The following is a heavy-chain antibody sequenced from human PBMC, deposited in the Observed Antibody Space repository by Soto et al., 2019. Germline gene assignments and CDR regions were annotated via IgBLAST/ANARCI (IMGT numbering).Heavy chain of an antibody. CDR3: ARDXQEVXRXXXWXSXXXXXXGMDV. D-gene: IGHD3-3*01. CDR1: GYTFTGYY. V-gene: IGHV1-2*02. CDR2: INPNSGGT. J-gene: IGHJ6*02. Sequence: QVQLVQSGAEVKKPGASVKVSCKASGYTFTGYYMHWXRQAPGXGLXXMGWINPNSGGTNYAQKFQGRVTMTRDTSISTAYMELSRLRSDDTAVYYCARDXQEVXRXXXWXSXXXXXXGMDVWGQGTTVTVSS.